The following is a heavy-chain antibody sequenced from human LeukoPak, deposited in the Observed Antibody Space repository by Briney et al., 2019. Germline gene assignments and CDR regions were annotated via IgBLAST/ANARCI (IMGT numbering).Heavy chain of an antibody. CDR2: IIPIFGTA. V-gene: IGHV1-69*13. CDR3: ASVGSTRTRYFDL. D-gene: IGHD2-2*01. J-gene: IGHJ2*01. Sequence: TVKVSCKASGGTFSSYAISWVRQAPGQGLEWRGGIIPIFGTANYAHKFQGRATITADESTSTAYMELSSLRSEDTAVYYCASVGSTRTRYFDLWGRGTLVTVSS. CDR1: GGTFSSYA.